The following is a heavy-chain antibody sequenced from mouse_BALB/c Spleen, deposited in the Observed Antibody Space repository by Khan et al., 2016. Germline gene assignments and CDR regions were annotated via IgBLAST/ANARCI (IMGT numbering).Heavy chain of an antibody. D-gene: IGHD1-1*01. CDR2: INPSTGYT. V-gene: IGHV1-7*01. J-gene: IGHJ2*01. CDR3: ARNYGSSSDY. Sequence: QVQLQQPGAELAKPGASVKMSCKASGYTFTSYWMHWVKQRPGQGLEWIGYINPSTGYTEYNQKFKDKATLTADKSSSTAYMQLSSLTSEDSAVYYCARNYGSSSDYWGQVTTLTVSS. CDR1: GYTFTSYW.